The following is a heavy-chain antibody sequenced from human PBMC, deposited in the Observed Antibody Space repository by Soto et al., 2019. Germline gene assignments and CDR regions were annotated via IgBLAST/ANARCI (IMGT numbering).Heavy chain of an antibody. Sequence: QLQLVQSASEMKRPGSSVSVACKASEGTFRNHAITWVRQAPGQGLEWMGGFIPFFDTAHYAQNFQDRVTIFADESTSTVFLELSSLKPEDTAVYFCASRRGNTYGNGMNVWGLGTTVTVSS. D-gene: IGHD4-17*01. J-gene: IGHJ6*02. CDR2: FIPFFDTA. V-gene: IGHV1-69*01. CDR3: ASRRGNTYGNGMNV. CDR1: EGTFRNHA.